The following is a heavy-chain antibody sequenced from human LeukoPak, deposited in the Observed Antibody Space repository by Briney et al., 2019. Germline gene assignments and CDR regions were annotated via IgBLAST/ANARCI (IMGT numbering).Heavy chain of an antibody. D-gene: IGHD3-10*01. CDR3: ARTTMIWFGEDTSEFDY. CDR2: INSDGSST. CDR1: GFTFSSYW. V-gene: IGHV3-74*01. J-gene: IGHJ4*02. Sequence: GGSLRLSCAASGFTFSSYWMHWVRQAPGKGLVWVSRINSDGSSTSYADSVKGRFTISRDNAKNTLYLQMNSLRAEDTAVYYCARTTMIWFGEDTSEFDYWGQGTLVTVSS.